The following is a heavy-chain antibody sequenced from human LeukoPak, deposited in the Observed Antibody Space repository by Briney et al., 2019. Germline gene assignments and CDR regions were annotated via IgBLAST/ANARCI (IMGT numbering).Heavy chain of an antibody. D-gene: IGHD3-22*01. V-gene: IGHV3-30*03. CDR3: ARAIGSSGYYYHRYYFDY. J-gene: IGHJ4*02. Sequence: GRSLRLSCAASGFTFSSYGMHWVRQAPGKGLEWVAVISYDGSNKYYADSVKGRFTISRDNSKNTLYLQMNSLRAEDTAVYYCARAIGSSGYYYHRYYFDYWGQGTLVTVSS. CDR1: GFTFSSYG. CDR2: ISYDGSNK.